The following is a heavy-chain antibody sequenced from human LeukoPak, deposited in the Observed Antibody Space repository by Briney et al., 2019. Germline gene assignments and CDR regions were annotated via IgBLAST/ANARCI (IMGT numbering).Heavy chain of an antibody. CDR2: IYSGGTT. CDR1: GFTFSTYE. J-gene: IGHJ4*02. D-gene: IGHD3-22*01. Sequence: PGGSLRLSCAASGFTFSTYEMNWVRQAPGKGLEWVSVIYSGGTTYYADSVKGRFTISRDNSQNTLYLQMNSLRVEDTAVYYCARTYYYDSGGPDWGQGTLVTVSS. CDR3: ARTYYYDSGGPD. V-gene: IGHV3-66*01.